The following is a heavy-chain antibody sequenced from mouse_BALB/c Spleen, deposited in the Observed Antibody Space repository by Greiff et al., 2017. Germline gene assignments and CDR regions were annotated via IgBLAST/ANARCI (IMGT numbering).Heavy chain of an antibody. D-gene: IGHD2-1*01. CDR3: ARSEGYGNYDAMDY. J-gene: IGHJ4*01. CDR1: GFTFSSFG. Sequence: EVQLVESGGGLVQPGGSRKLSCAASGFTFSSFGMHWVRQAPEKGLEWVAYISSGSSTIYYADTVKGRFTISRDNPKNTLFLQMTSLRSEDTAMYYCARSEGYGNYDAMDYWGQGTSVTVSS. CDR2: ISSGSSTI. V-gene: IGHV5-17*02.